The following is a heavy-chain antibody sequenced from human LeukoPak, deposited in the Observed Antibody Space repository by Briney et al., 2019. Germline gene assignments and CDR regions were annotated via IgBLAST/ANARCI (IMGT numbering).Heavy chain of an antibody. CDR1: GFTFSSYW. D-gene: IGHD3-10*01. V-gene: IGHV3-74*01. J-gene: IGHJ4*02. CDR2: INSDGSST. CDR3: ARDREEVLWFGELLNY. Sequence: PGGSLRLSCAASGFTFSSYWMHWVRQAPGKGLVWVSRINSDGSSTSYADSVKGRFTISRDNAKNTLYLQMNSLRAEDTAVYYCARDREEVLWFGELLNYWGQGTLVTVSS.